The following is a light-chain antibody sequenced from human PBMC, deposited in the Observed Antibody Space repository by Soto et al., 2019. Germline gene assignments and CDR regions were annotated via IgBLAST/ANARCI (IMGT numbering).Light chain of an antibody. CDR1: SGYSTYG. CDR3: QTWGTGIWV. CDR2: LNSDGSH. V-gene: IGLV4-69*01. J-gene: IGLJ3*02. Sequence: QSVLTQSPSASASLGASVKLTCTLSSGYSTYGIAWHQQQPEKGPRFLMKLNSDGSHNKGDGIPDRFSGSSSGAERYLTISSLQLEDVADYYCQTWGTGIWVFGGGTKLTVL.